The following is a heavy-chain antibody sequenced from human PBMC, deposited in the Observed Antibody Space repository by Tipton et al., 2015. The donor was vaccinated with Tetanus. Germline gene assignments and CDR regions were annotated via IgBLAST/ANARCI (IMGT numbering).Heavy chain of an antibody. Sequence: QLVQSGAEVKKPGESLKISCQGSGYNFNLYWIAWVRQMPGKGLEWMGIIYPGDSDTTYSPSFQGQVTISADRSISTAYLQWSSLKASDTAVFFCARLPKHYSASGSTWGQGTQVTVSS. CDR1: GYNFNLYW. J-gene: IGHJ5*02. CDR3: ARLPKHYSASGST. CDR2: IYPGDSDT. D-gene: IGHD3-10*01. V-gene: IGHV5-51*01.